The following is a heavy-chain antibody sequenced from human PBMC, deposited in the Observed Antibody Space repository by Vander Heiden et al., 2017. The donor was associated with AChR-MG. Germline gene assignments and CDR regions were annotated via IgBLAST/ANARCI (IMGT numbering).Heavy chain of an antibody. D-gene: IGHD3-3*02. J-gene: IGHJ4*02. CDR3: ARYFSNIWHRFFDF. CDR1: GSTFAMYP. CDR2: VNTGNGNT. V-gene: IGHV1-3*04. Sequence: QVQLVQPGAEVKKPGASVTVSRKASGSTFAMYPIHWVRQAPGQRLEWVGSVNTGNGNTKYSQNFQGRVTMTSGASANIAYMELSSLGSEDTSVYYCARYFSNIWHRFFDFWGQGTLVTVSS.